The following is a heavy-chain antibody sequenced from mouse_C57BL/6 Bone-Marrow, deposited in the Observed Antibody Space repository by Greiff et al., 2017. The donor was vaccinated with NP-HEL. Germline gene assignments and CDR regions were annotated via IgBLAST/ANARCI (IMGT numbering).Heavy chain of an antibody. D-gene: IGHD2-4*01. CDR3: ARHAYDYTGYFDV. CDR2: ISNGGGST. Sequence: EVQLQESGGGLVQPGGSLKLSCAASGFTFSDYYMYWVRQTPEKRLEWVAYISNGGGSTYYPDTVKGRFTISRDNAKNTLYLQMSRLKSEDTAMYYCARHAYDYTGYFDVWGTGTTVTVSS. CDR1: GFTFSDYY. V-gene: IGHV5-12*01. J-gene: IGHJ1*03.